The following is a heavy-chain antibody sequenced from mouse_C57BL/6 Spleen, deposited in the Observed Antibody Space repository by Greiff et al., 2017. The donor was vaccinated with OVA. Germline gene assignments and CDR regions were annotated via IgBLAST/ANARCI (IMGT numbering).Heavy chain of an antibody. V-gene: IGHV1-82*01. CDR3: ARTDGYAMDY. CDR2: IYPGDGDT. Sequence: VQLQQSGPELVKPGASVKISCKASGYAFSSSWMNWVKQRPGKGLEWIGRIYPGDGDTTYNGKFKGKATLTADKSSSTAYMQLSSLTSEDSAVYFCARTDGYAMDYWGQGTSVTVSS. CDR1: GYAFSSSW. J-gene: IGHJ4*01.